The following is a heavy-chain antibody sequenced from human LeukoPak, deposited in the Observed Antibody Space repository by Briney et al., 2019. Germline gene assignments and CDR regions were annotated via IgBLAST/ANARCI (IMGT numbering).Heavy chain of an antibody. CDR2: IKQDGSEK. CDR3: ARVWVRIAAAGTLDY. J-gene: IGHJ4*02. Sequence: GGSLRLPCAASGFTFSSYWMSWVRQAPGKGLEWVANIKQDGSEKYYVDSVKGRFTISRDNAKNSLYLQMNSLRAEDTTVYYCARVWVRIAAAGTLDYWGQGTLVTVSS. CDR1: GFTFSSYW. D-gene: IGHD6-13*01. V-gene: IGHV3-7*01.